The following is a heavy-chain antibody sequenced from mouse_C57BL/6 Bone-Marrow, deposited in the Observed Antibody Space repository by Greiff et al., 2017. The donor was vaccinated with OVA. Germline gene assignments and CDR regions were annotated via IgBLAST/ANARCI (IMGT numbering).Heavy chain of an antibody. Sequence: EVKLQESGAELVRPGASVELSCTASGFNIKDDYMHWVKQRPEQGLEWIGWIDPENGDTEYASKFQGKATITADTSSNTAYLQLSSLTSEDTAVYYCTSYGNFDYWGQGTTLTVSS. CDR1: GFNIKDDY. CDR3: TSYGNFDY. CDR2: IDPENGDT. V-gene: IGHV14-4*01. D-gene: IGHD2-1*01. J-gene: IGHJ2*01.